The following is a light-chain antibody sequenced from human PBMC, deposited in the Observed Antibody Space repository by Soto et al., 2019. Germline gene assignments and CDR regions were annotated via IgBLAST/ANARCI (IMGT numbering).Light chain of an antibody. V-gene: IGKV1-13*02. CDR2: DAS. CDR1: QGISSA. J-gene: IGKJ3*01. Sequence: AIQLTQSPSSLSASVGDRVTITCRASQGISSALAWYQQKPGKAPKLLIYDASSLESGVPSRFSGSGSGTDFTLTISSLQPEDFATYYCQQFTVFGPGTKVDIK. CDR3: QQFTV.